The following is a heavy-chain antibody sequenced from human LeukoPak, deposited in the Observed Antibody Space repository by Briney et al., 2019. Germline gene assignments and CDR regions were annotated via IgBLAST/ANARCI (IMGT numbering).Heavy chain of an antibody. D-gene: IGHD6-19*01. CDR2: INHSGST. CDR3: ARLSQRPGGWYGSGVRKYNWFDP. Sequence: PSETLSLTCTVSGYSISSGYYWGWIRQPPGKGLEWIGEINHSGSTNYNPSLKSRVTISVDTSKNQFSLKLSSVTAADTAVYYCARLSQRPGGWYGSGVRKYNWFDPWGQGTLVTVSS. V-gene: IGHV4-38-2*02. J-gene: IGHJ5*02. CDR1: GYSISSGYY.